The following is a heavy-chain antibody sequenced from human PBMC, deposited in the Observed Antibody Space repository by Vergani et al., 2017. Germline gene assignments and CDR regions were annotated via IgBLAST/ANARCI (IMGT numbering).Heavy chain of an antibody. CDR2: ISSSGSTI. CDR3: ARGPDFWSGYYTEFDY. J-gene: IGHJ4*02. V-gene: IGHV3-11*04. Sequence: QVQLQQWGAGLLKPSETLSLTCAVYGGSFSGYYWSWIRQPPGKGLEWVSYISSSGSTIYYADSVKGRFTISRDNAKNSLYLQMNSLRAEDTAVYYCARGPDFWSGYYTEFDYWGQGTLVTVSS. CDR1: GGSFSGYY. D-gene: IGHD3-3*01.